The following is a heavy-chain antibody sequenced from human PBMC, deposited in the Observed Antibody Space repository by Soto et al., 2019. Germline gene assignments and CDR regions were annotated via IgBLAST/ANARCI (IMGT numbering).Heavy chain of an antibody. V-gene: IGHV4-31*03. Sequence: QVQLQESGPGLVKPSQTLSLTCTVSGGSISSGGYYWSWIRQHPGKGLEWIGYIYYSGSTYYNPSLKSRVTISVDTSKNQFSLKLSSVTAADTAVYYCARDRSFSGGFAFLPSAFEIWGQGTMVTVSS. CDR1: GGSISSGGYY. D-gene: IGHD3-10*01. CDR3: ARDRSFSGGFAFLPSAFEI. CDR2: IYYSGST. J-gene: IGHJ3*02.